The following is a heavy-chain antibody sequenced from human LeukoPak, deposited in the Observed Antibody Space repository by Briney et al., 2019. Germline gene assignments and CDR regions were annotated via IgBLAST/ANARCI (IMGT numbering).Heavy chain of an antibody. CDR2: INHSGST. CDR1: GGSFSGYY. D-gene: IGHD7-27*01. V-gene: IGHV4-34*01. Sequence: SETLSLTCAVYGGSFSGYYWSWIRQPPGKGLEWVGEINHSGSTNYNPSLKSRVTISVDTSKNQFSLKLSSVTAADTAVYYCARGNVELGINRYYYGMDVWGQGTTVTVSS. CDR3: ARGNVELGINRYYYGMDV. J-gene: IGHJ6*02.